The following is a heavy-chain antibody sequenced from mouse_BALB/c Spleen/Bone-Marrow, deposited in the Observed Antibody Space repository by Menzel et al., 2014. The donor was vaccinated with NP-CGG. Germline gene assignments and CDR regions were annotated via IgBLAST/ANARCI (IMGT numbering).Heavy chain of an antibody. CDR1: GYTFTSYW. CDR3: TRREGAYYGNYVGYFDY. V-gene: IGHV1S22*01. D-gene: IGHD2-10*01. J-gene: IGHJ2*01. Sequence: LKHSGSELVRPGASVKLSCKASGYTFTSYWMHWVRQRHGQGLEWIGNIYPGSGRTYYDEKFKNKVSLTVDTSSSTAYMHLSSLTSEDSAVYYCTRREGAYYGNYVGYFDYWGRGTTLTVSS. CDR2: IYPGSGRT.